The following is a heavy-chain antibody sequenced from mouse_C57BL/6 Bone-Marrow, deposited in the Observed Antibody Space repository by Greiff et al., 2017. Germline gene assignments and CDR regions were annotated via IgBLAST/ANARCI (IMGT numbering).Heavy chain of an antibody. D-gene: IGHD2-1*01. CDR1: GYTFTSYG. CDR2: IYPRSGNT. V-gene: IGHV1-81*01. CDR3: AIYGNYVSWFAY. J-gene: IGHJ3*01. Sequence: VKLVESGAELARPGASVKLSCKASGYTFTSYGISWVKQRTGQGLEWIGEIYPRSGNTYYNEKFKGKATLTADKSSSTAYMELRSLTSEDSAVYFCAIYGNYVSWFAYWGQGTLVTVSA.